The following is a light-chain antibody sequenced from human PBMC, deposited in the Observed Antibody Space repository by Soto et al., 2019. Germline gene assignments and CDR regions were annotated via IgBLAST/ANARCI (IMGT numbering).Light chain of an antibody. J-gene: IGKJ5*01. CDR2: ASS. CDR1: QSISTY. Sequence: DIQMTQSPSSLSASVGDRVTITCRASQSISTYLNWFQREPGKAPKLLIYASSTLQGGVPSRFSGSGSGSEFTLTISSLQPEDFATYYCQQTFSPPSITFGQGTRLDIK. CDR3: QQTFSPPSIT. V-gene: IGKV1-39*01.